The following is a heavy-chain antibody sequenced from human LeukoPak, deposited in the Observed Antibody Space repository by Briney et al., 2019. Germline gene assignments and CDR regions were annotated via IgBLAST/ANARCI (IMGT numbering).Heavy chain of an antibody. CDR1: GYTFTTYG. CDR2: TNPDNGNT. D-gene: IGHD3-10*01. CDR3: ARDHRLTTMVRGVITHLSGWFDP. J-gene: IGHJ5*02. V-gene: IGHV1-18*01. Sequence: ASVKVSCKTSGYTFTTYGITWVRQAPGQGLEWMGWTNPDNGNTNYAQRFQGRVSITTDTSTRTAYMELRSLRSDDTAVYYCARDHRLTTMVRGVITHLSGWFDPWGQGTLVTVSS.